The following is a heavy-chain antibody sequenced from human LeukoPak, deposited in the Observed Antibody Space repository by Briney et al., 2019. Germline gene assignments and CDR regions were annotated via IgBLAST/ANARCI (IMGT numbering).Heavy chain of an antibody. CDR3: VRWSPSTVTYDY. Sequence: GGSLRLSCAASGFTFNDYNMSWIRQAPGEGLEWIAYVSSSGIIKYYPDSVKGRFTISRDNAKNSLSLQMNSLTAEDTAVYYCVRWSPSTVTYDYWGQGTLVTVSS. CDR2: VSSSGIIK. CDR1: GFTFNDYN. V-gene: IGHV3-11*01. D-gene: IGHD4-17*01. J-gene: IGHJ4*02.